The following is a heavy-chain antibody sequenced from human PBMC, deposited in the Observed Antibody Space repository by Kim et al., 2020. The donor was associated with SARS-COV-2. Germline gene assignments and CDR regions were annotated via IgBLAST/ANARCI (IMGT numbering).Heavy chain of an antibody. J-gene: IGHJ4*02. CDR3: AHAHGSGSYYPPTFLYYFDY. D-gene: IGHD3-10*01. Sequence: LALIYWDDDKRYSPSLKSRLTITKDTSKNQVVLTMTNMDPVDTATYYCAHAHGSGSYYPPTFLYYFDYWGQGTLVTVSS. CDR2: IYWDDDK. V-gene: IGHV2-5*02.